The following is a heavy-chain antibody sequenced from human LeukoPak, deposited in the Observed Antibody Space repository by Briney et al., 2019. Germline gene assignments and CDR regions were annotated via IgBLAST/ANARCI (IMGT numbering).Heavy chain of an antibody. J-gene: IGHJ4*02. CDR3: ARDSSPTQLWFRGTFDY. D-gene: IGHD5-18*01. CDR2: ISSSSLST. V-gene: IGHV3-48*01. Sequence: PGGSLRLPCAVSGFTFSSYGMHWVRQAPGKGLEWISYISSSSLSTYYAESVKGRFTISRDNARNSLYLHMNSLRAEDTAMYYCARDSSPTQLWFRGTFDYWGLGVLVTVSS. CDR1: GFTFSSYG.